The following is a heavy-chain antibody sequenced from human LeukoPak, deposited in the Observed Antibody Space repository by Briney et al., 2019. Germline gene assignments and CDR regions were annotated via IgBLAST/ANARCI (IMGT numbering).Heavy chain of an antibody. CDR3: ARVFEYDFWSGLFAFDI. D-gene: IGHD3-3*01. V-gene: IGHV4-38-2*01. J-gene: IGHJ3*02. CDR2: IYHSGST. CDR1: GYSISSGYY. Sequence: SETLSLTCAVSGYSISSGYYWGWIRQPPGKGLEWIGSIYHSGSTYYNPSLKSRVTISVDTSKNQFSLKLSSVTAADTAVYYCARVFEYDFWSGLFAFDIWGKGTMVTVSS.